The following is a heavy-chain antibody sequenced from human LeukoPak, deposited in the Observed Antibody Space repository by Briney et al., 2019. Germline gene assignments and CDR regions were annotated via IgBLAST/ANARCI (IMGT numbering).Heavy chain of an antibody. J-gene: IGHJ4*02. D-gene: IGHD5-18*01. CDR3: ARAVTPMDGY. V-gene: IGHV3-7*03. CDR2: LNEDGSKR. CDR1: GFTFSSYW. Sequence: GGSLRLSCAASGFTFSSYWMTWVRQAPEKGREWVASLNEDGSKRSYVGSVKGRFTISRDNAQKSVYLQMNSLTAEDTAVYYCARAVTPMDGYWGQGTLVTVSS.